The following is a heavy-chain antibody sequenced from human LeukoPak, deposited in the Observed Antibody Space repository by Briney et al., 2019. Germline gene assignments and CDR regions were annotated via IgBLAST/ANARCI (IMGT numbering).Heavy chain of an antibody. CDR3: AKNSDYYYYYMDV. J-gene: IGHJ6*03. CDR2: ISGSGGST. V-gene: IGHV3-23*01. CDR1: GFTFSSYR. Sequence: GGSLRLSCAASGFTFSSYRMNWVRQAPGKGLEWVSAISGSGGSTYYADSVKGRFTISRDNSKNTLYLQMNSLRAEDTAVYYCAKNSDYYYYYMDVWGKGTTVTISS. D-gene: IGHD3-10*01.